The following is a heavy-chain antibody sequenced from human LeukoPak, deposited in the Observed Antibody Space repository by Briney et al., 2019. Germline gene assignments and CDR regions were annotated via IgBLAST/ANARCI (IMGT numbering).Heavy chain of an antibody. CDR2: ISGSGGST. Sequence: GGSLRLSCAVSGFTFSSYWMSWVRQAPGKGLEWVSAISGSGGSTHYADSVKGRFTISRDNSKNTLYLQMNSLRAEDTAVYYCAKFWYYYDSSGYQGGAFDIWGQGTMVTVSS. CDR1: GFTFSSYW. D-gene: IGHD3-22*01. CDR3: AKFWYYYDSSGYQGGAFDI. V-gene: IGHV3-23*01. J-gene: IGHJ3*02.